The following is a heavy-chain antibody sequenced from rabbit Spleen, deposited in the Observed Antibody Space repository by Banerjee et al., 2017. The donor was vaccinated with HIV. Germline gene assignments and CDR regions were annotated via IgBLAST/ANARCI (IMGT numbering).Heavy chain of an antibody. V-gene: IGHV1S40*01. J-gene: IGHJ4*01. CDR3: ARGSAAMTMVITGYYLNL. D-gene: IGHD2-1*01. Sequence: QSLEESGGDLVKPGTSLTLTCKASGLDFSARYWICWVRQAPGKGLEWIGCIYAGSSDSTYYASWATGRFTISKTSSTTVTLQMTSLTVADTATYFCARGSAAMTMVITGYYLNLWGPGTLVTVS. CDR1: GLDFSARYW. CDR2: IYAGSSDST.